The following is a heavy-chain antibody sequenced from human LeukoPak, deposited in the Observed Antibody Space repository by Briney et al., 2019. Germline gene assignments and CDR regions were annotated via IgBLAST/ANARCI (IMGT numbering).Heavy chain of an antibody. CDR1: GYTFTSYY. D-gene: IGHD5-24*01. CDR2: INPSGGST. CDR3: ARVITLGWFDP. J-gene: IGHJ5*02. V-gene: IGHV1-46*01. Sequence: ASVKVSCKASGYTFTSYYMHWVRQAPGQGLEWMGIINPSGGSTSYAQKFQGRVTMTRDTSTSTVYMELSSLRSEDTAAYYCARVITLGWFDPWGQGTLVTVSS.